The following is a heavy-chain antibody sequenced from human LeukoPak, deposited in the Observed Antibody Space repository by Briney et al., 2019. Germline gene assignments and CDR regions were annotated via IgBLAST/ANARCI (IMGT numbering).Heavy chain of an antibody. CDR2: ISSSSSYI. J-gene: IGHJ4*02. CDR1: GFTFSSYS. D-gene: IGHD5/OR15-5a*01. Sequence: GGSLRLSCAASGFTFSSYSMTWVRQAPGKGLEWVSSISSSSSYIYYADSVKGRFTISRDNAKKSLYLQMDSLSPEDTAVYYCARLVSWGFDYWGQGTLVTVSS. V-gene: IGHV3-21*01. CDR3: ARLVSWGFDY.